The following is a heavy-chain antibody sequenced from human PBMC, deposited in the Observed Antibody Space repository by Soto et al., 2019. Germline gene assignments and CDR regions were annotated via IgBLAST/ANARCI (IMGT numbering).Heavy chain of an antibody. D-gene: IGHD2-15*01. J-gene: IGHJ6*03. CDR1: GFTFSSYS. CDR2: ISSSSSYI. V-gene: IGHV3-21*01. CDR3: ASSMCIGGSCYSGYYYMDV. Sequence: EVQLVESGGGLVKPGGSLRLSCAASGFTFSSYSMNWVRQAPGKGLEWVSSISSSSSYIYYADSVKGRFTISRDNAKNSLYLQMNSLRAEDTAVYYCASSMCIGGSCYSGYYYMDVWGKGTTVTVSS.